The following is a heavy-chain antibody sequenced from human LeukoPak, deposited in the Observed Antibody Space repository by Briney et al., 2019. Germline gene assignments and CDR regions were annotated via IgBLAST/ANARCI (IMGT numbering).Heavy chain of an antibody. CDR2: IKPDGTTK. CDR1: GFPFSSYS. D-gene: IGHD6-13*01. J-gene: IGHJ4*02. V-gene: IGHV3-7*03. CDR3: ARSIPYGTTWYGRSDY. Sequence: GGSLRLSCAASGFPFSSYSMTWVRQAPGKGLEWVANIKPDGTTKFYVDSVKGRFTISRDNALNSLYLQMNSLRTEDTAIYYCARSIPYGTTWYGRSDYWGQGTLVTVSS.